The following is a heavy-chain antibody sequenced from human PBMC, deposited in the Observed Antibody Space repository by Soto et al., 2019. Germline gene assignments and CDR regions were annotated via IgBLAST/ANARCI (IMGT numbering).Heavy chain of an antibody. D-gene: IGHD6-6*01. Sequence: PSETLSLTCTVSGGSISSYYWSWIRQPAGRGLEWIGRMYATGSTNYNPSLKSRVTMSVDTSKNQFSLKLTFVTAADTAVYYCASLGVEYSSSPYALDVWGQGTTVTVSS. CDR3: ASLGVEYSSSPYALDV. V-gene: IGHV4-4*07. CDR2: MYATGST. CDR1: GGSISSYY. J-gene: IGHJ6*02.